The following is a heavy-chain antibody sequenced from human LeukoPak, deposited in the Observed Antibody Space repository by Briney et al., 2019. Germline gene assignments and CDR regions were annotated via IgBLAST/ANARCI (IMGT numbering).Heavy chain of an antibody. D-gene: IGHD3-22*01. J-gene: IGHJ4*02. CDR2: ISVSGGNT. CDR3: AKDNSAYYSDY. V-gene: IGHV3-23*01. CDR1: GFTFSSYA. Sequence: PGGSLRLSCAASGFTFSSYAMSWVRQAPGKGLEWVSVISVSGGNTYYADSVKGRFTISRDNSKDTLFLQMNSLRAEDTALYYCAKDNSAYYSDYWGQGTLVTVSS.